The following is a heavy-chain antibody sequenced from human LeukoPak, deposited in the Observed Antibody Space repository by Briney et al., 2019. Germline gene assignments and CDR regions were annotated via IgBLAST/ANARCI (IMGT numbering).Heavy chain of an antibody. D-gene: IGHD3-22*01. J-gene: IGHJ3*02. CDR3: ARVFTMIVVVQMTGAFDI. Sequence: GGSLRLSCAASGFTFSSYSMSWVRQAPGKGPEWVANIKGDGSEKYYADSVKGRFTISRDNAKNPLYLQMNSLRAEDTAVYYCARVFTMIVVVQMTGAFDIWGQGTMVTVSS. V-gene: IGHV3-7*01. CDR2: IKGDGSEK. CDR1: GFTFSSYS.